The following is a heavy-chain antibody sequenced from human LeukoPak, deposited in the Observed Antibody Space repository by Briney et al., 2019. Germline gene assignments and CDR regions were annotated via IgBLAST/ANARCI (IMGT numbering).Heavy chain of an antibody. CDR2: IIPILGIA. V-gene: IGHV1-69*04. Sequence: ASVKVSCKASGGTFSSYTISWVRQAPGQGLEWMGRIIPILGIANYAQKFQGRVTITADKSTSTAYMELSSLRSEDTAVYYRARDRDFWSGYYSDYWGQGTLVTVSS. D-gene: IGHD3-3*01. CDR1: GGTFSSYT. CDR3: ARDRDFWSGYYSDY. J-gene: IGHJ4*02.